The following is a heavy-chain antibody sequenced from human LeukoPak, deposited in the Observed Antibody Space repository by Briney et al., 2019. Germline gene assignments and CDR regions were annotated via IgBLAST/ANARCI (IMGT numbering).Heavy chain of an antibody. CDR1: GFTFSLSW. CDR2: IKEDGREK. CDR3: AKDSLGVLDY. Sequence: GGSLRLSCAASGFTFSLSWMAWVRQAPGRGLEWVANIKEDGREKHYVDSVRGRFTISRDNAKNSLYLQMSSLRDEDTALYYCAKDSLGVLDYWGQGALVTVSS. D-gene: IGHD3-16*01. J-gene: IGHJ4*02. V-gene: IGHV3-7*01.